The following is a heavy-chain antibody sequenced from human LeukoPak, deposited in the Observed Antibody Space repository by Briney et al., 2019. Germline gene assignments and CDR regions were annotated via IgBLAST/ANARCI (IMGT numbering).Heavy chain of an antibody. Sequence: ASVEVSCKASGYTFTSYGISWVRQAPGQGLEWMGWISAYNGNTNYAQKLQGRVTMTTDTSTSTAYMELRSLRSDDTAVYYCARGSSGWYGDAFVIWGQGTMVTVSS. D-gene: IGHD6-19*01. J-gene: IGHJ3*02. V-gene: IGHV1-18*01. CDR1: GYTFTSYG. CDR3: ARGSSGWYGDAFVI. CDR2: ISAYNGNT.